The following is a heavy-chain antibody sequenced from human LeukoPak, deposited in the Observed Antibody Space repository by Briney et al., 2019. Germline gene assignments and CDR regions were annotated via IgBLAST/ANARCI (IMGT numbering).Heavy chain of an antibody. D-gene: IGHD4-17*01. Sequence: TPSETLSLTCAVYGGSFSGYYWSWIRQPPGKGLEWIGYIYYSGSTNYNPSLKSRVTISVDTSKNQFSLKLSSVTAADTAVYYCAKGDDYGKDYGGQETRSPVPS. CDR3: AKGDDYGKDY. J-gene: IGHJ4*02. CDR2: IYYSGST. CDR1: GGSFSGYY. V-gene: IGHV4-59*01.